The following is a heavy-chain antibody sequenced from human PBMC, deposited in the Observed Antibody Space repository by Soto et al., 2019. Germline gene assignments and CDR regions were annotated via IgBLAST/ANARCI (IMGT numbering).Heavy chain of an antibody. J-gene: IGHJ6*02. V-gene: IGHV3-9*01. CDR2: ISWNSGSI. CDR3: AKDIVVVGNYYYGMDV. CDR1: GFTFDDYA. Sequence: PGGSLRLSCAASGFTFDDYAMHWVRQAPGKGLEWVSGISWNSGSIGYADSVKGRFTISRDNAKNSLYLQMNSLRAEDTALYYCAKDIVVVGNYYYGMDVWGQGTTVTVSS. D-gene: IGHD2-15*01.